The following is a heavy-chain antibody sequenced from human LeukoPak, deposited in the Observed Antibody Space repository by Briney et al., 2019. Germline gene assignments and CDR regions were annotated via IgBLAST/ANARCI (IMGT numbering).Heavy chain of an antibody. J-gene: IGHJ4*02. Sequence: PGGSLRLSCAASGFTFSNAWMSWVRQAPGKGLEWVGRIKSKTDGGTTDYAAPVKGRFTISRDDSKNTLYLQMNSLKAEDTAVYYCASDFGEPERTSGGYWGQGTLVTVSS. CDR2: IKSKTDGGTT. CDR3: ASDFGEPERTSGGY. CDR1: GFTFSNAW. V-gene: IGHV3-15*01. D-gene: IGHD3-10*01.